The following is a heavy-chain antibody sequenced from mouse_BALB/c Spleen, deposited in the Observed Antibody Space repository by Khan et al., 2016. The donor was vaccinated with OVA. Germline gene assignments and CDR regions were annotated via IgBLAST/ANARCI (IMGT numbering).Heavy chain of an antibody. CDR3: ARVNYYGYYFDY. V-gene: IGHV3-2*02. CDR1: GYSITNNYA. Sequence: VQLKESGPGLVKPSQSLSLTCTVTGYSITNNYAWNWIRQFPGNKLEWMGYISYSGSTNYNPSLKSRISITRDTSKNQFFLQLNSVTTEDTATYYCARVNYYGYYFDYWGQGTTLTVSS. J-gene: IGHJ2*01. CDR2: ISYSGST. D-gene: IGHD1-1*01.